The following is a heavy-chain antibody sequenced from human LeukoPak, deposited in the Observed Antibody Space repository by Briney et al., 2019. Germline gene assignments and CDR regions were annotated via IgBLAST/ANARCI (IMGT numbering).Heavy chain of an antibody. CDR1: GFTVSSNY. D-gene: IGHD3-22*01. CDR3: ARGGYYGYLDY. CDR2: IYSGGST. V-gene: IGHV3-53*04. J-gene: IGHJ4*02. Sequence: GSLRLSCAASGFTVSSNYMSWVRQAPGKGLEWVSVIYSGGSTYYADSVKGRFTISRHNSKNTLSLQMNSLRAEDTAVYYCARGGYYGYLDYWGQGTLVTVSS.